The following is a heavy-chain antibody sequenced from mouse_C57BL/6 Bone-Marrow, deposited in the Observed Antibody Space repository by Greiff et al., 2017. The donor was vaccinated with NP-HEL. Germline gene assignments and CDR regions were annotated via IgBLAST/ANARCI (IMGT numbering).Heavy chain of an antibody. V-gene: IGHV3-6*01. CDR2: ISYDGSN. D-gene: IGHD4-1*01. CDR1: GYSITSGYY. Sequence: ESGPGLVKPSQPLSLTCSVTGYSITSGYYWNWIRQFPGNKLEWMGYISYDGSNNYNPSLKNRISITRDTSKNQFFLKLNSVTTEDTATYYCAREVPGAYWGQGTLVTVSA. CDR3: AREVPGAY. J-gene: IGHJ3*01.